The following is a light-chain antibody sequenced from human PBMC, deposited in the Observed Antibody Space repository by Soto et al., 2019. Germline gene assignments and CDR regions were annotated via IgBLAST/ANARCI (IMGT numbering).Light chain of an antibody. J-gene: IGLJ2*01. CDR1: SSNIGAGYD. V-gene: IGLV1-40*01. CDR3: QSYDSSLSGPVV. Sequence: QSVLTQPPSVSGAPGQRVTISCTGSSSNIGAGYDVHWCQQLPGTAPKLLIYGNNNRPSGVPDRFSGSRSGTSASLAITGLQADDEADYYCQSYDSSLSGPVVFGGGTKLTVL. CDR2: GNN.